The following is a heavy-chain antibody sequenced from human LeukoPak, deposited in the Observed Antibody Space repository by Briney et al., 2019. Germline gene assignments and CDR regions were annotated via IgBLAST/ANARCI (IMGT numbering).Heavy chain of an antibody. CDR2: ISRSGGTT. CDR1: GFTFSSYA. V-gene: IGHV3-23*01. Sequence: GGSLRLSCTASGFTFSSYALNWVRQAPGKGLEWVSAISRSGGTTYYADSVKGRFTISRDNSKNTLYLQMNSQRAEDTAVYYCAKDIFADSSGLAGSDIWGQGTMVTVSS. D-gene: IGHD3-22*01. J-gene: IGHJ3*02. CDR3: AKDIFADSSGLAGSDI.